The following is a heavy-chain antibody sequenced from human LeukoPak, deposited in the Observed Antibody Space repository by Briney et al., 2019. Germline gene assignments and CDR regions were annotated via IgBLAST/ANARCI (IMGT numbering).Heavy chain of an antibody. CDR2: ISAYNGNT. D-gene: IGHD1-26*01. CDR1: GYTFTGYY. Sequence: ASVKVSCKASGYTFTGYYMHWVRQAPGQGLEWMGWISAYNGNTNYAQKLQGRVTMTTDTSTSTAYMELRSLRSDDTAVYYCARRRMSGSYPPDYWGQGTLVTVSS. V-gene: IGHV1-18*04. CDR3: ARRRMSGSYPPDY. J-gene: IGHJ4*02.